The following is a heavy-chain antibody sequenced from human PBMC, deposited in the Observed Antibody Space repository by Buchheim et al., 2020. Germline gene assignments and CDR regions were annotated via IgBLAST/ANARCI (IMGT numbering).Heavy chain of an antibody. J-gene: IGHJ6*02. D-gene: IGHD6-6*01. CDR1: GFTFSSYA. CDR3: ARGGRSPLYGMDV. Sequence: QVQLVESGGGVVQPGRSLRLSCAASGFTFSSYAMHWVRQAPGKGLEWVAVISYDGSNKYYADSVKGRFTISRDNSKNTLYLQMNSLMAETTSVYYYARGGRSPLYGMDVWGQGTT. CDR2: ISYDGSNK. V-gene: IGHV3-30*04.